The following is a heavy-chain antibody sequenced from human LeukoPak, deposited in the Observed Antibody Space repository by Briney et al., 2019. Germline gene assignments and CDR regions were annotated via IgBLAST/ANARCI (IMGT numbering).Heavy chain of an antibody. Sequence: SVKVSCKASGGTFSSYAISWVRQAPGQGLEWMGGIIPIFGTANYAQKFQGRVTITTDESTSTAYMELRSLRSDDTAVYYCARDVVVVPAAAHYYYYGMDVWGQGTTVTVSS. V-gene: IGHV1-69*05. CDR3: ARDVVVVPAAAHYYYYGMDV. J-gene: IGHJ6*02. CDR2: IIPIFGTA. D-gene: IGHD2-2*01. CDR1: GGTFSSYA.